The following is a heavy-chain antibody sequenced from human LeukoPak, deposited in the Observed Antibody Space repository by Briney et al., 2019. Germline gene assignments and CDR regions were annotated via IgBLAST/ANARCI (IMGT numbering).Heavy chain of an antibody. D-gene: IGHD3-10*01. CDR3: ARNNADGEGRFSY. J-gene: IGHJ4*02. CDR1: GYSFTNCA. Sequence: GASVKVSCKASGYSFTNCAMNWVRQAPGQGLEWMGWINTNTGNPTYAQGFTGRFVFSLDTSVSTAYLQISSLKAEDTAVYYCARNNADGEGRFSYWGQGTLVTVSS. CDR2: INTNTGNP. V-gene: IGHV7-4-1*02.